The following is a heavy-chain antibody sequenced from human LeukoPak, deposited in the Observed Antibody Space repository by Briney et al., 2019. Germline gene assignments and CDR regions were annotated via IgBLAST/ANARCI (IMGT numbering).Heavy chain of an antibody. CDR2: ISVYTGKT. Sequence: ASVKVSCKASGYNFISHGISWVRQAPGQGLEWMGWISVYTGKTNYAQKYQGRVTMTTDTSTSTAYMELTSLRSDDTAVYYCARTNLDCKNGVCYDYWGQGTPVTVSS. CDR3: ARTNLDCKNGVCYDY. V-gene: IGHV1-18*01. CDR1: GYNFISHG. J-gene: IGHJ4*02. D-gene: IGHD2-8*01.